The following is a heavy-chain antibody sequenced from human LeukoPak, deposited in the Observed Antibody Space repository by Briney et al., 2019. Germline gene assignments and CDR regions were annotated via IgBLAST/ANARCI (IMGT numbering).Heavy chain of an antibody. CDR3: ARRGGSYDSSCNDY. CDR2: ISGSGGST. Sequence: PGGSLRLSCAASGFTFSSYAMSWVRQAPGKGLEWVSAISGSGGSTYYADSVKGRFTISRDNSKNTLYLQMNSLRAEDTAVYYCARRGGSYDSSCNDYWGQGTLVTVSS. V-gene: IGHV3-23*01. CDR1: GFTFSSYA. J-gene: IGHJ4*02. D-gene: IGHD3-22*01.